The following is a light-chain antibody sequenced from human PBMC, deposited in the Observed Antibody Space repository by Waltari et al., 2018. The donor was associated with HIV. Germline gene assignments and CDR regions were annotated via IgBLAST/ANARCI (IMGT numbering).Light chain of an antibody. J-gene: IGLJ3*02. Sequence: QSMLTQPPSASGTPGQRVTISCSGSSSNIGRNTVNWYQQLPGTAPKLLIYSSNHRPSGVPDRFSGSKSCTSASLAISGLQSEDEADYYCATWDDSLNGRVFGGGTKLTVL. CDR1: SSNIGRNT. CDR3: ATWDDSLNGRV. CDR2: SSN. V-gene: IGLV1-44*01.